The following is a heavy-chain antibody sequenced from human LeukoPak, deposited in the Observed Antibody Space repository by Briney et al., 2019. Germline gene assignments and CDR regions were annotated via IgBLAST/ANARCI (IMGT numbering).Heavy chain of an antibody. CDR3: ARDPVYDSSAFDAFDI. V-gene: IGHV1-46*01. CDR2: INPSGGST. D-gene: IGHD3-22*01. J-gene: IGHJ3*02. CDR1: GYTFTSYY. Sequence: ASVKVSCKASGYTFTSYYMHWVRQAPGQGLEWMGIINPSGGSTSYAQKFQGRVTMTRDTSTSTVYMELSSLRSEDTAAYYCARDPVYDSSAFDAFDIWGQGTMVTVSS.